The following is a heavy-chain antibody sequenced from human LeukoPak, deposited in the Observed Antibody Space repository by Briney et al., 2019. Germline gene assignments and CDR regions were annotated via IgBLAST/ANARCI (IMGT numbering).Heavy chain of an antibody. D-gene: IGHD3-10*01. J-gene: IGHJ4*02. CDR2: IYYTGST. Sequence: ESSETLSLTCTVSGGSISTGSYYWGWIRQPPGKGLEWIGSIYYTGSTYYNPSLKSRVTISVDTSKNQFSLKLSSVTAADTAVYYCARHSRSYYGPGSYYFDYWGQGTLVTVSS. CDR1: GGSISTGSYY. CDR3: ARHSRSYYGPGSYYFDY. V-gene: IGHV4-39*01.